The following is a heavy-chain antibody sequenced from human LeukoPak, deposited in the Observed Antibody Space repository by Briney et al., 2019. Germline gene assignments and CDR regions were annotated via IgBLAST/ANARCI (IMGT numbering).Heavy chain of an antibody. CDR2: ISGSGGST. CDR3: TTWVGAHFDF. D-gene: IGHD1-26*01. Sequence: LSGGSLRLSCAASGFTFSSYAMSWVRQAPGKGLEWVSVISGSGGSTYSAESVKGRFTISRDNSKNTLYLQMNSLRAEDTAVYFCTTWVGAHFDFWGQGTLVTVSS. CDR1: GFTFSSYA. J-gene: IGHJ4*02. V-gene: IGHV3-23*01.